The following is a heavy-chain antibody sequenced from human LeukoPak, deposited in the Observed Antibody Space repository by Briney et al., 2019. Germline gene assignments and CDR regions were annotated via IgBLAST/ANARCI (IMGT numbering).Heavy chain of an antibody. CDR3: AREESGYDYSPFYY. CDR1: GGSISNYY. V-gene: IGHV4-59*01. J-gene: IGHJ4*02. D-gene: IGHD5-12*01. CDR2: IYHTGST. Sequence: SETLSLTCTVSGGSISNYYWSWIRQPPGKGLEWIGYIYHTGSTSYNPSLKSRVIMSVEASQNQFSLKVRSVTAADTAVYYCAREESGYDYSPFYYWGQGILVTVSS.